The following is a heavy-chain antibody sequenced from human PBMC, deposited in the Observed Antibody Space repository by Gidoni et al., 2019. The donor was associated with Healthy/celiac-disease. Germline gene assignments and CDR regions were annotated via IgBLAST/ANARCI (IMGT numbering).Heavy chain of an antibody. Sequence: EVQLVESGGGLIQPGGSLGLSCAASGFTVSSNYMAWVRQAPGKGLEWVSVIYSGGSTYYADSVKCRFTISRDNSKNTLYLQMNSLRAEDTAVYYCARDLSGLRYFDWLSSDYGMDVWGQGTTVTVSS. J-gene: IGHJ6*02. CDR3: ARDLSGLRYFDWLSSDYGMDV. CDR2: IYSGGST. V-gene: IGHV3-53*01. CDR1: GFTVSSNY. D-gene: IGHD3-9*01.